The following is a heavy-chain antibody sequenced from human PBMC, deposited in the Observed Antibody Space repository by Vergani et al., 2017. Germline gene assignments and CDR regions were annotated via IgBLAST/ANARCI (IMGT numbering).Heavy chain of an antibody. Sequence: QVQLQESGPGLVKPSETLSLTCTVSGGSISSYYWSWIRQPPGKGLEWIVYIYYSGSTNYNPSLKSRVTISVDTSKNQFSLKLSSVTAADTAVYYCARVTVGHWFDPWGQGTLVTVSS. J-gene: IGHJ5*02. D-gene: IGHD3-16*01. CDR1: GGSISSYY. CDR3: ARVTVGHWFDP. V-gene: IGHV4-59*01. CDR2: IYYSGST.